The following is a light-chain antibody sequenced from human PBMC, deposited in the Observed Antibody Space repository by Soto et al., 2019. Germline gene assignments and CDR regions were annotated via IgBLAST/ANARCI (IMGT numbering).Light chain of an antibody. CDR2: EVS. J-gene: IGLJ1*01. V-gene: IGLV2-14*01. Sequence: QSVLTQPASVSGSPGQSITISCTGTSSDVGGYNYVSWYQQHPGKAPKLMIYEVSNRPSGVSDPFSGSKSGNTASLTISGLQAEDEADYSCSSYTSSSTPYDFGTGTKLTVL. CDR3: SSYTSSSTPYD. CDR1: SSDVGGYNY.